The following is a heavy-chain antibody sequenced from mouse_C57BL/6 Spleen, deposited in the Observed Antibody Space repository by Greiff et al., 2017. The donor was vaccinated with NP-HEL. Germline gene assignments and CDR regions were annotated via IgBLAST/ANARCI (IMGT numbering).Heavy chain of an antibody. CDR2: IDPSDSYT. D-gene: IGHD2-3*01. CDR1: GYTFTSYW. Sequence: QVQLQQPGAELVMPGASVKLSCKASGYTFTSYWMHWVKQRPGQGLEWIGEIDPSDSYTNYNQKFKGKSTLTVDKSSSTAYIQLSSLTSEDSAGYYGARREGYDGYDGFAYWGQGTLVTVSA. J-gene: IGHJ3*01. CDR3: ARREGYDGYDGFAY. V-gene: IGHV1-69*01.